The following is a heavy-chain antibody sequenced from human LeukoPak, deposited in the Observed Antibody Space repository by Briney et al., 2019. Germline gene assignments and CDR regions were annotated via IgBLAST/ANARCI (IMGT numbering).Heavy chain of an antibody. Sequence: ASVTVSCTASGYTFTSYGISWVRQAPGQGLEWMGWISAYNGNTNYAQKLQGRVTMTTDTSTSTAYMELRSLRSDDTAVYYCARAKENYYDSSDAFDIWGQGTMVTVSS. V-gene: IGHV1-18*01. D-gene: IGHD3-22*01. CDR1: GYTFTSYG. CDR3: ARAKENYYDSSDAFDI. J-gene: IGHJ3*02. CDR2: ISAYNGNT.